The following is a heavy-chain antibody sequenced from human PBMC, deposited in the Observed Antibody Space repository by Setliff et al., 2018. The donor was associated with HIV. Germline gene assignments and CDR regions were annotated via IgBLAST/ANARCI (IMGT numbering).Heavy chain of an antibody. CDR2: IYYSGITY. CDR3: ARDGRAKGVYSHWHFDL. Sequence: LSLTCTVSGGSISSGNYYWSWIRQHPGKGLEWIGNIYYSGITYYYNPSLKSRVTISVDTAKNQFSLKLTSVSAADTAVYYCARDGRAKGVYSHWHFDLWGRGTLVTVSS. D-gene: IGHD2-8*01. J-gene: IGHJ2*01. V-gene: IGHV4-31*02. CDR1: GGSISSGNYY.